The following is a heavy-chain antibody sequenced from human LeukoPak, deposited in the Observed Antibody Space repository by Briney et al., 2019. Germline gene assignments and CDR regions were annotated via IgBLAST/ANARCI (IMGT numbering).Heavy chain of an antibody. D-gene: IGHD3-22*01. Sequence: PSETLSLTCTVSGGFISSHYWSWIRQPPGKGLEWIGYIYYSGTTKYHPSLKSQVTLSADSSKNQFSLQLKSVTAADTAVYYCARVGDYYDSVGYYYSHDYWGQGTLVSVSS. V-gene: IGHV4-59*11. CDR3: ARVGDYYDSVGYYYSHDY. CDR2: IYYSGTT. J-gene: IGHJ4*02. CDR1: GGFISSHY.